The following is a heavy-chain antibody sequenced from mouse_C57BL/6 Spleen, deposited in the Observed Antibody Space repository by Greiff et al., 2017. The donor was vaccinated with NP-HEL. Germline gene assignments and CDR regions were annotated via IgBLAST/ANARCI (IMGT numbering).Heavy chain of an antibody. CDR1: GYTFTDYN. CDR3: ARGYPLYWYFDV. J-gene: IGHJ1*03. Sequence: EVQLQQSGPELVKPGASVKLSCKASGYTFTDYNMHWVKQSHGKSLEWIGYINPNNGGTSYNQKFKGKATLTVNKSSSTAYMELSSLTSEDSAVYYWARGYPLYWYFDVWGTGTTVTVSA. V-gene: IGHV1-22*01. CDR2: INPNNGGT. D-gene: IGHD2-2*01.